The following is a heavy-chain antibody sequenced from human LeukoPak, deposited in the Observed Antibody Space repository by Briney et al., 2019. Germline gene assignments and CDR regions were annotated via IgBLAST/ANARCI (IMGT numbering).Heavy chain of an antibody. Sequence: PGGSLRLSCAASGFTFGTYGMHWVRQAPGKGLEWVAFIRYDGSNKYYADSVKGRFTISRDNSKNTLYLQMNSLRPEDTAVYYCARLATHGDYWGQGTLVTISS. CDR3: ARLATHGDY. CDR1: GFTFGTYG. CDR2: IRYDGSNK. D-gene: IGHD5-24*01. V-gene: IGHV3-30*02. J-gene: IGHJ4*02.